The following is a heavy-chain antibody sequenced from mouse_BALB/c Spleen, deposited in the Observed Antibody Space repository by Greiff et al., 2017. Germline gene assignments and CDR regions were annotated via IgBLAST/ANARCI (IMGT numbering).Heavy chain of an antibody. CDR1: GFTFSSFG. J-gene: IGHJ2*01. Sequence: VQVVESGGGLVQPGGSRKLSCAASGFTFSSFGMHWVRQAPEKGLEWVAYISSGSSTIYYADTVKGRFTISRDNPKITLFLQMTSLRSEDTAMYYCARRYGNYDYFDYWGQGTTLTVSS. D-gene: IGHD2-1*01. CDR2: ISSGSSTI. CDR3: ARRYGNYDYFDY. V-gene: IGHV5-17*02.